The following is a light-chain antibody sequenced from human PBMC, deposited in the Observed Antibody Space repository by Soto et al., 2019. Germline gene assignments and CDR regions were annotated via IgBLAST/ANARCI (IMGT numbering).Light chain of an antibody. J-gene: IGKJ1*01. CDR2: AAS. Sequence: DIQMTQSPSSLSASVGDRVTITCRASQGISNYLAWYQQKPGKVPKLLIYAASTLQSGVPSRFSGSGSGTDFTLTISSLQPEDVATYYCQNYDSAPTWTFGQGTKVDNK. CDR1: QGISNY. CDR3: QNYDSAPTWT. V-gene: IGKV1-27*01.